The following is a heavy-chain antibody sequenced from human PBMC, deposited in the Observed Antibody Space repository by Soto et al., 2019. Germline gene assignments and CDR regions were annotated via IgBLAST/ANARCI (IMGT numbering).Heavy chain of an antibody. V-gene: IGHV1-2*02. Sequence: ASVKVSCKASGYTFTGHYIHWVRQAPEQGPEWMGEIGPESGATRYAQRFQGRVTMTRDMSISTVYMELNNLSPDDTAVYYCGRGRSGQIVVFYWGQGTPVTVSS. CDR1: GYTFTGHY. CDR3: GRGRSGQIVVFY. D-gene: IGHD1-26*01. J-gene: IGHJ4*02. CDR2: IGPESGAT.